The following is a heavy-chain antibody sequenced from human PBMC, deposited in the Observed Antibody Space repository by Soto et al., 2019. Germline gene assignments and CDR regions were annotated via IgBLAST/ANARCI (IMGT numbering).Heavy chain of an antibody. Sequence: PGGSLRLSCAASGFTFSDYDMHWVRQPTGKGLEWVSAIGTAGDTHYSDSVKGRFAISRENAKNSLYLQMNSLRVGDTAVYYCARRASDYRPSNTWAGGLDFWGQGKMVTVS. V-gene: IGHV3-13*01. CDR2: IGTAGDT. D-gene: IGHD4-17*01. J-gene: IGHJ3*01. CDR1: GFTFSDYD. CDR3: ARRASDYRPSNTWAGGLDF.